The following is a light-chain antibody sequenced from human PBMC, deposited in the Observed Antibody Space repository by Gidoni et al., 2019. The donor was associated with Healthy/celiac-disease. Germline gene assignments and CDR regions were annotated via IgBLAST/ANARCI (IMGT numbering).Light chain of an antibody. CDR1: QSISSY. CDR2: AAS. CDR3: QQSYSTPT. V-gene: IGKV1-39*01. Sequence: DIQSTQSPSSLSASVGDRVTITCRASQSISSYLHWYQQKAGKAPKLLIYAASSLQSGVASRLSGSGSGTDFTLTFSSLQAEEFVTYYCQQSYSTPTFGQXTKLEIK. J-gene: IGKJ2*01.